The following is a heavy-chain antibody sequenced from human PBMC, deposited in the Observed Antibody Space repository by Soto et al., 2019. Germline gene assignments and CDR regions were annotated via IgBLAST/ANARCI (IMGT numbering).Heavy chain of an antibody. J-gene: IGHJ4*02. D-gene: IGHD4-17*01. CDR1: GFTFDDYA. CDR3: AKSPYGDYERYLDY. Sequence: EVQLVESGGGLVQPGRSLRLSCAASGFTFDDYAMHWVRQAPGKGLEWVSAISWNSDTIGYADSVKGRFTISRDNAKNSLYLQINSLRPEDTALYYCAKSPYGDYERYLDYWGQGTLVTVSS. CDR2: ISWNSDTI. V-gene: IGHV3-9*01.